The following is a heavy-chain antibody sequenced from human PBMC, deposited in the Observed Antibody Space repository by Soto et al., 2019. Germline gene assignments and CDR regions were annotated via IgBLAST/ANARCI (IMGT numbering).Heavy chain of an antibody. CDR3: ARGAAARIMRFDP. D-gene: IGHD6-13*01. CDR2: IIPIFGTA. CDR1: GGTFSSYA. J-gene: IGHJ5*02. V-gene: IGHV1-69*13. Sequence: SVKVSCKASGGTFSSYAISWVRQAPGQGLEWMGGIIPIFGTANYAQKFQGRVTITADESTSTAYTELSSLRSEDTAVYYCARGAAARIMRFDPWGQGTLVTVSS.